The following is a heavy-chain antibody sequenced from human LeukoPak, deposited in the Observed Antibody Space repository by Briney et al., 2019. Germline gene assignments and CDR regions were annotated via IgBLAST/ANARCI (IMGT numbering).Heavy chain of an antibody. D-gene: IGHD3-10*01. CDR2: ISSSSSYM. V-gene: IGHV3-21*06. Sequence: GGSLRLSCAASGFTFSSYAMSWVRQAPGKGLEWVSSISSSSSYMYYTDSLKGRFTISRDNAKNSLYLQMNSLRAEDTAVYYCARSFGSGSYTGFDYWGQGTLVTVSS. CDR1: GFTFSSYA. CDR3: ARSFGSGSYTGFDY. J-gene: IGHJ4*02.